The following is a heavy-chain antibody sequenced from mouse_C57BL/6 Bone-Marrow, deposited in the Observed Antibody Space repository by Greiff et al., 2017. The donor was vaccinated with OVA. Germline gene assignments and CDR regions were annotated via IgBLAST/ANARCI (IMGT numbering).Heavy chain of an antibody. CDR1: GYTFTSYW. D-gene: IGHD1-1*01. J-gene: IGHJ2*01. Sequence: VQLQQPGAELVRPGTSVKLSCKASGYTFTSYWMHWVKQRPGQGLEWIGVIDPSDSYTNYNQKFKGKATLTVDTSSSTAYMQLSSLTSEDSAVYYCARLGYYGSSYDYFDYWGQGTTLTVSS. V-gene: IGHV1-59*01. CDR3: ARLGYYGSSYDYFDY. CDR2: IDPSDSYT.